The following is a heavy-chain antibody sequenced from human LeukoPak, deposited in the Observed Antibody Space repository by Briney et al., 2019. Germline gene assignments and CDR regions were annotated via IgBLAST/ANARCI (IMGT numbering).Heavy chain of an antibody. D-gene: IGHD3-22*01. CDR2: IYPGDSDT. Sequence: GESLKISCKGSGYSFTSYWIGWVRQMPGKGLEWMGIIYPGDSDTRYSPSFQGQVTISADKSINSAYLQWSSLQASDTAMYYCARHGYPHYYDSSGPTHFDYWGQGTLVTVSS. J-gene: IGHJ4*02. CDR3: ARHGYPHYYDSSGPTHFDY. V-gene: IGHV5-51*01. CDR1: GYSFTSYW.